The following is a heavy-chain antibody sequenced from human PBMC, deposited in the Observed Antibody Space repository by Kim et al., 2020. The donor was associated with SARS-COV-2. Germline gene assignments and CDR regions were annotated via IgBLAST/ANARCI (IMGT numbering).Heavy chain of an antibody. CDR3: ARRYSTSDFDY. J-gene: IGHJ4*02. D-gene: IGHD6-13*01. V-gene: IGHV1-69*02. Sequence: NYERNFHGRVTITADKLTSTAYMELSSLRSEDTAVYYCARRYSTSDFDYWGQGTLVTVSS.